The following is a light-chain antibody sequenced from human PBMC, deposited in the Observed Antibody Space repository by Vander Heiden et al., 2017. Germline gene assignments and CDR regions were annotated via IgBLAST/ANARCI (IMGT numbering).Light chain of an antibody. CDR1: SSDVGGYNY. Sequence: QSALTQPAPVPGSPAQPITISCTGTSSDVGGYNYVSWYQQHPGKAPKHRIYDVSNRPSGVANRFSGSKSGNTASLTISGLQAEDEADYYCSSQTSDITLVFGGGTKLTVL. V-gene: IGLV2-14*03. CDR2: DVS. J-gene: IGLJ3*02. CDR3: SSQTSDITLV.